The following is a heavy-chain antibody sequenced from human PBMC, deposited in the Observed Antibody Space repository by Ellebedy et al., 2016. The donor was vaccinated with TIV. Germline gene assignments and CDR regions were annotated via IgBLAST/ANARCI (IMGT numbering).Heavy chain of an antibody. CDR2: IYYSGSTY. V-gene: IGHV4-39*07. D-gene: IGHD4-23*01. CDR3: ARLLRWPTPLDY. J-gene: IGHJ4*02. Sequence: GSLRLSXTVSGGSISSSSYYWGWIRQPPGKGLEWIGYIYYSGSTYYYNPSLKSRVTISVDTSKNQFSLKLSSVTAADTAVYYCARLLRWPTPLDYWGQGTLVTVSS. CDR1: GGSISSSSYY.